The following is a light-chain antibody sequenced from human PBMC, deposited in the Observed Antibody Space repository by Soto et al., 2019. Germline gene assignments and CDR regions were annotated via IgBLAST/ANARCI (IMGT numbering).Light chain of an antibody. J-gene: IGKJ1*01. Sequence: EIVLTQSPGTLSLSPGERATLSCRASQSVSSIYLAWYQQKPGQAPRLLIYGATSRATGIPYRFSGSGSGTDFTLTISRLEPEAFSVYYCQQYGSSRWTFGQGTKVEI. CDR1: QSVSSIY. CDR2: GAT. V-gene: IGKV3-20*01. CDR3: QQYGSSRWT.